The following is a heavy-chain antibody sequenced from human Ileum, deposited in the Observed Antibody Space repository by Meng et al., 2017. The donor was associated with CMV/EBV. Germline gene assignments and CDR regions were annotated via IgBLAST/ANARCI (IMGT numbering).Heavy chain of an antibody. CDR1: DGSISSYY. J-gene: IGHJ4*02. V-gene: IGHV4-4*07. CDR2: IHTSGTT. Sequence: QVPTQESGPGLVKPSETLSLTCTVSDGSISSYYWRWIRQSAGKGLEWIGRIHTSGTTNYNPSLKSRVTLSLDTSKDQFSLKLTSVTAADTAVYYCAREKSSCTSSTCYGVDSWGQGTLVTVSS. D-gene: IGHD2-2*01. CDR3: AREKSSCTSSTCYGVDS.